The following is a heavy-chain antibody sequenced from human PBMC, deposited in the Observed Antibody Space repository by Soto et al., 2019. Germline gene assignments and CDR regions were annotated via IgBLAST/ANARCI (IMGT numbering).Heavy chain of an antibody. CDR3: ARVVVPAAHFDY. V-gene: IGHV4-31*03. D-gene: IGHD2-2*01. CDR1: GGSISSGGYY. CDR2: IYYSGST. Sequence: TSETLSLTCTVSGGSISSGGYYWSWIRQHPGKGLEWIGYIYYSGSTYYNPSLKSRVTISVDTSKNQFSLKLSSVTAADTAVYYCARVVVPAAHFDYWGQGTLVTVSS. J-gene: IGHJ4*02.